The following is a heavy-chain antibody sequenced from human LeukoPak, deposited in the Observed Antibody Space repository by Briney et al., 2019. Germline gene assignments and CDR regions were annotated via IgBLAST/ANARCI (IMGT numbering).Heavy chain of an antibody. Sequence: PGGSLRLSCAASGFTFDDYAMHWVRQAPGKGLEWVSLISWDGGSTYYADSVKGRFTISRDNSKNSLYLQMNSLRADDTALYYCIGGWFILNYWGQGTLVTVSS. D-gene: IGHD6-19*01. CDR2: ISWDGGST. J-gene: IGHJ4*02. CDR1: GFTFDDYA. V-gene: IGHV3-43D*03. CDR3: IGGWFILNY.